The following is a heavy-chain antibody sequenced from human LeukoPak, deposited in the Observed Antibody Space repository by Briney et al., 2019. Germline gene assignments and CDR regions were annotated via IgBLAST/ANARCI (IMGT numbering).Heavy chain of an antibody. D-gene: IGHD3-3*01. Sequence: GALRLSCAASGFTFSNYGMHWVRHTPSKGLEGVAFIRFDEREKFYSDSVKGRFTISRDNSRNTVSLQLSNLRTEDTALYYCAKTSLSDSSGHYYYMDVWGKGTTVTVSS. J-gene: IGHJ6*03. CDR3: AKTSLSDSSGHYYYMDV. CDR2: IRFDEREK. CDR1: GFTFSNYG. V-gene: IGHV3-30*02.